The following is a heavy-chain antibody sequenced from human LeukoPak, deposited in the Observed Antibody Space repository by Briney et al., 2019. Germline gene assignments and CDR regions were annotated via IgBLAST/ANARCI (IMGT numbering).Heavy chain of an antibody. D-gene: IGHD5-18*01. CDR2: IYYSGST. Sequence: SETLSLTCTVSGGSISSYYWSWIRQPPGKGLEWIGYIYYSGSTNYNPSLKSRVTISVDTSKNQFSLKLSSVTAADTAVYYCARGEYSYGPFDYWGQGTLVTVSS. V-gene: IGHV4-59*01. J-gene: IGHJ4*02. CDR3: ARGEYSYGPFDY. CDR1: GGSISSYY.